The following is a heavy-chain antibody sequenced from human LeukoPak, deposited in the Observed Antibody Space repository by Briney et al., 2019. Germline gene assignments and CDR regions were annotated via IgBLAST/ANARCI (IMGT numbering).Heavy chain of an antibody. D-gene: IGHD3-3*01. Sequence: SQALSLTCTVSGGSISSGSYYWSWIRQPAGKGLEWIGRIYPSGSTNYNPSLKSRVTISVDTSKNQFSLKPSSVTAADTAVYYCARDLGFTYYDFWSGYFMGDAFDIWGQGTMVTVSS. CDR3: ARDLGFTYYDFWSGYFMGDAFDI. J-gene: IGHJ3*02. CDR1: GGSISSGSYY. CDR2: IYPSGST. V-gene: IGHV4-61*02.